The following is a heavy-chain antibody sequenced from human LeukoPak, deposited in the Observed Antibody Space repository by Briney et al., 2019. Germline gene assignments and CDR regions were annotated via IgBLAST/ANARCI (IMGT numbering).Heavy chain of an antibody. Sequence: SQTLSLTCTVSGGSISSGDYYWGWIRQPPGKGLEWIGSIYYSGSTYYNPSLKSRVTISVDTSKNQFSLKLTSVTAADTAVYYCAKEPRGNCSSTSCPFYYYMDVWGKGTTVTVSS. CDR1: GGSISSGDYY. D-gene: IGHD2-2*01. CDR2: IYYSGST. CDR3: AKEPRGNCSSTSCPFYYYMDV. V-gene: IGHV4-39*07. J-gene: IGHJ6*03.